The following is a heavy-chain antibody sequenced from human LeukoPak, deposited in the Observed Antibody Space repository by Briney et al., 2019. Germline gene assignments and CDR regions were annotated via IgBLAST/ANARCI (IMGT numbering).Heavy chain of an antibody. CDR3: ARSPYYYDSSEDY. Sequence: GGSLRLSCAASGFTFSSYEMNWVRQAPGKGLEWVSYISSSGSTIYYADSGKGRFTISIDNAKNSLYLQMNSLRAEDTAVYYCARSPYYYDSSEDYWGQRTLVTVSP. CDR2: ISSSGSTI. CDR1: GFTFSSYE. J-gene: IGHJ4*02. D-gene: IGHD3-22*01. V-gene: IGHV3-48*03.